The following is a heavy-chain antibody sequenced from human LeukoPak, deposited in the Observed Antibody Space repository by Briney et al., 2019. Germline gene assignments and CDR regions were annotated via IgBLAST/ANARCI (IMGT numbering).Heavy chain of an antibody. CDR1: GFTFSSYG. D-gene: IGHD4-17*01. Sequence: GGSLRLSCAASGFTFSSYGMHWVRQAPGKGLEWVAFIRYDGSNKYYADSVKGRFTISRDNSKNTLYLQMNSLRAEDTAVYYCAKDLYGDYDGFYFDYWGQGTLVTVSS. CDR3: AKDLYGDYDGFYFDY. CDR2: IRYDGSNK. V-gene: IGHV3-30*02. J-gene: IGHJ4*02.